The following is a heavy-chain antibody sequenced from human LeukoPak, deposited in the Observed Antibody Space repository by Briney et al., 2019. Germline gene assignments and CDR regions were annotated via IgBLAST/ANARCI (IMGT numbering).Heavy chain of an antibody. CDR2: FDPEDGET. CDR3: AREGGSYLGRAFDI. Sequence: GASVKVSCKVSGYTLTELSMHWVRQAPGKGLEWMGGFDPEDGETIYAQKLQGRVTMTTDTSTSTAYMELRSLRSDDTAVYYCAREGGSYLGRAFDIWGQGTMVTVSS. CDR1: GYTLTELS. V-gene: IGHV1-24*01. D-gene: IGHD1-26*01. J-gene: IGHJ3*02.